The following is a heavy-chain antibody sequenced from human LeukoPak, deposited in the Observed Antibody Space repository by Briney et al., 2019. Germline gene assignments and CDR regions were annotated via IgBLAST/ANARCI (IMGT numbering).Heavy chain of an antibody. J-gene: IGHJ4*02. CDR1: GGSISSYY. CDR2: IYYSGST. Sequence: SETLSLTCTVSGGSISSYYWSWIRQPPGKGLEWIGYIYYSGSTNYNPSLKSRVTISVETSKNQFSLKLSSVTAADTAVYYCARAEVVGSPYYYDSSGYYFDYWGQGTLVTVSS. CDR3: ARAEVVGSPYYYDSSGYYFDY. D-gene: IGHD3-22*01. V-gene: IGHV4-59*12.